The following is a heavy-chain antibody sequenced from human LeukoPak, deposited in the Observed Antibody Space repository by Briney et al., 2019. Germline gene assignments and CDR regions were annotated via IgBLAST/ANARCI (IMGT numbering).Heavy chain of an antibody. J-gene: IGHJ4*02. D-gene: IGHD1-26*01. Sequence: PSETLSLTCAVYGGSFSGYYWSWIRQPPGKGLEWIGEINHSGSTNYNPSLQSRVTISVDTSKNQFSLKLSSVTAADTAVYYCASGWELLDYWGQGTLVTVSS. CDR3: ASGWELLDY. CDR1: GGSFSGYY. CDR2: INHSGST. V-gene: IGHV4-34*01.